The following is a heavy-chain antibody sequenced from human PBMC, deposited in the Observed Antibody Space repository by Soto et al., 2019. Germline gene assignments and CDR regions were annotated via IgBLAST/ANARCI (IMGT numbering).Heavy chain of an antibody. Sequence: SETLSLTCSVSGDSISRSSYNWGWIRQSPGEGLEWIASITNNGGTQYNPSLKSRVTIFVDTSKNEFSLKVTSVTAADTGAYFCPRRYAPSEFDHWGQGSLVTVSS. CDR1: GDSISRSSYN. D-gene: IGHD2-2*01. V-gene: IGHV4-39*01. J-gene: IGHJ4*02. CDR3: PRRYAPSEFDH. CDR2: ITNNGGT.